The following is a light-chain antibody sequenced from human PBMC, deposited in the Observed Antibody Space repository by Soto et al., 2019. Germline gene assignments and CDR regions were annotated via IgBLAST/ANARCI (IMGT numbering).Light chain of an antibody. CDR2: GAS. J-gene: IGKJ2*01. CDR1: QSVSSN. Sequence: EIVMTQSPATLSVSPGERATLSCRASQSVSSNLAWYQQKPGQAPRLLIYGASTRATGIPARFSGSGSGTEINFTISSLQSEDFAVDYCQQYTNWPPYTFGQGTKLEIK. V-gene: IGKV3-15*01. CDR3: QQYTNWPPYT.